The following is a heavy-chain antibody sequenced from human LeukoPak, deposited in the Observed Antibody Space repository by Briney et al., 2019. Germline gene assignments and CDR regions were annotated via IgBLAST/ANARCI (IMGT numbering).Heavy chain of an antibody. V-gene: IGHV3-64*04. CDR1: GFTFSSYA. CDR2: ITSNGDTT. J-gene: IGHJ4*02. D-gene: IGHD1-26*01. CDR3: ARDREARFFDY. Sequence: GGSLRLSCSASGFTFSSYAMHWVRQAPGKGLEYVSSITSNGDTTYYTDSVKGRFTISRDNSKNTLYLQMDSLRAEDTAVYYCARDREARFFDYWGQGTRVTVSS.